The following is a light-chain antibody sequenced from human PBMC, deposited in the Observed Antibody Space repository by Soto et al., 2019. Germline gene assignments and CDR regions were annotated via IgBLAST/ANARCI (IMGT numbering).Light chain of an antibody. J-gene: IGLJ3*02. CDR2: DVS. V-gene: IGLV2-11*01. CDR1: SSDVGDYNY. CDR3: CSYAGSYTWV. Sequence: QSVLTQPRSVSGSPGQSVTISCTGTSSDVGDYNYVSWYQQHPGKAPKLMIYDVSKRPSGVPDRFSGSKSGNTASLTISGLQAEDEGDYYCCSYAGSYTWVFGGGTKVTVL.